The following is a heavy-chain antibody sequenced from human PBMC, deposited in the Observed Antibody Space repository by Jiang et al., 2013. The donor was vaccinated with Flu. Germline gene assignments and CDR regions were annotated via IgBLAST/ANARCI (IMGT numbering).Heavy chain of an antibody. CDR3: VTDCGPPVCTGDAGGFDP. CDR2: VDPEDGET. V-gene: IGHV1-69-2*01. CDR1: GYTFTDYD. J-gene: IGHJ5*02. Sequence: SGAEVKKPGSTVKISCRASGYTFTDYDIHWVHQAPGKGLEWMGLVDPEDGETMYAEKFQGRLTITADTSTDTAYMDLSSLRSEDTAVYYCVTDCGPPVCTGDAGGFDPWGQGTLVTVSS. D-gene: IGHD2-8*02.